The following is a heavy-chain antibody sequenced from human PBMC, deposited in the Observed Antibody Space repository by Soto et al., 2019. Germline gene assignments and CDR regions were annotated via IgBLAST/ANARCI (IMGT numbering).Heavy chain of an antibody. V-gene: IGHV3-48*03. Sequence: GGSLRLSCAASGFTFSSYEMNWVRQAPRKGLEWVSYISSSGSTIYYADSVKGRFTISRDNSRNTLYLHMNSLRSEDTAVYYCARPGSGYDVLSGQYFYFFHTVDVWGQGTTVPVSS. CDR1: GFTFSSYE. CDR2: ISSSGSTI. J-gene: IGHJ6*02. CDR3: ARPGSGYDVLSGQYFYFFHTVDV. D-gene: IGHD3-3*01.